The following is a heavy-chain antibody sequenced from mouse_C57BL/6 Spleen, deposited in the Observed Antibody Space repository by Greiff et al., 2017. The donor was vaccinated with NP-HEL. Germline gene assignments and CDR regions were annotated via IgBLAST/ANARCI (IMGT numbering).Heavy chain of an antibody. V-gene: IGHV5-6*01. Sequence: VQLKESGGDLVKPGGSLKLSCAASGFTFSSYGMSWVRQTPDKRLEWVATISSGGSYTYYPASVKGRFTISRDNAKNTLYLQMSSLKSEDTAMYYCARQRYYYSNTYDFDYWGQGTTLTVSS. CDR3: ARQRYYYSNTYDFDY. CDR2: ISSGGSYT. CDR1: GFTFSSYG. D-gene: IGHD2-5*01. J-gene: IGHJ2*01.